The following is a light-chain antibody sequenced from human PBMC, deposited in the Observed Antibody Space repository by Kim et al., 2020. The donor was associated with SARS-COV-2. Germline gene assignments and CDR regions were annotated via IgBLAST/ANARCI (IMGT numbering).Light chain of an antibody. J-gene: IGLJ2*01. CDR2: AVS. CDR3: QTYDTTNVI. V-gene: IGLV6-57*03. CDR1: SGSIGITY. Sequence: GKTEMIAGPRSSGSIGITYVQWFQRRPGSAPTAVVDAVSQRPSGVPDRFSGAIDSSSNSASLTISGLRPEDGADYYCQTYDTTNVIFGGGTQLTV.